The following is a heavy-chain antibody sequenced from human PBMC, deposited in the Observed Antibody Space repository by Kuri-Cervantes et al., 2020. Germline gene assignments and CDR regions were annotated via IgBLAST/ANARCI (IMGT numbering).Heavy chain of an antibody. D-gene: IGHD2-8*01. CDR2: IYYSGST. V-gene: IGHV4-39*07. J-gene: IGHJ4*02. CDR1: GGSISSSSYY. CDR3: AAQVVNGPVDY. Sequence: GSLRLSCTVSGGSISSSSYYWGWIRQPPGKGLEWIGSIYYSGSTYYNPSLKSRVTISVDTSKNQFSLKLSSATAADTAVYYCAAQVVNGPVDYWGLGTLVTVSS.